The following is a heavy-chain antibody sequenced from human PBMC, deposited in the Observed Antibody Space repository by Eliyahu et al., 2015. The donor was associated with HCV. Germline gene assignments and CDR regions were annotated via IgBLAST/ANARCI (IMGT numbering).Heavy chain of an antibody. Sequence: QVQLQESGPGLVKPSETLSLTCRVSGGLAMLGSYYWNWXRHPPGHPLGWVGYVSYGGSTSYNPSLESRVAISADKSKRQFSLELRSVTAADTAVYYCARIGYGLSNDPCYWGQGALVTVSS. CDR3: ARIGYGLSNDPCY. V-gene: IGHV4-61*01. CDR2: VSYGGST. D-gene: IGHD2-15*01. J-gene: IGHJ4*02. CDR1: GGLAMLGSYY.